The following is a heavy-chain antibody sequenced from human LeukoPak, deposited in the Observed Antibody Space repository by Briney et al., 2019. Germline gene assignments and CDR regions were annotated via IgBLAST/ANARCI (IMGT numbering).Heavy chain of an antibody. CDR1: GFTFGSYA. D-gene: IGHD2-15*01. J-gene: IGHJ5*02. CDR2: ISGSGGST. V-gene: IGHV3-23*01. CDR3: ANRPKYGSCSPP. Sequence: PGGSLRLSCAASGFTFGSYAMSWVRQAPGKGLEWVSAISGSGGSTYYADSVKGRFTISRDNSKNTLYLQMNSLRAEDTAVYYCANRPKYGSCSPPWGQGTLVTVSS.